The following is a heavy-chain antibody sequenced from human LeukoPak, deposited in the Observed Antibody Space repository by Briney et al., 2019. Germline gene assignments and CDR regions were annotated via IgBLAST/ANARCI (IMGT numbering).Heavy chain of an antibody. Sequence: SETLSLTCTVSGGSISSSSYYWGWIRQPPGKGLEWIGSIDYSGSTYHNPSLKSRVTISVDTSKNQFSLRLSSVTAADTAVYYCARSGDYGDYGGYWGQGTLVTVSS. D-gene: IGHD4-17*01. CDR3: ARSGDYGDYGGY. CDR1: GGSISSSSYY. CDR2: IDYSGST. V-gene: IGHV4-39*01. J-gene: IGHJ4*02.